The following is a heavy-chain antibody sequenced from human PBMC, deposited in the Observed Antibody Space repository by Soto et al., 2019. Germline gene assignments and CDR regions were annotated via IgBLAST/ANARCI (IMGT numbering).Heavy chain of an antibody. Sequence: ASVKVSCKASGYTFTGYYMHWVRQAPGQGLEWMGWINPNSGGTNYAQKFQGRVTMTRDRSISTAYMELSRLRSDDTAVYYWAREMDIVATLAFDYWGQGTLVTVSS. V-gene: IGHV1-2*02. CDR3: AREMDIVATLAFDY. CDR2: INPNSGGT. CDR1: GYTFTGYY. J-gene: IGHJ4*02. D-gene: IGHD5-12*01.